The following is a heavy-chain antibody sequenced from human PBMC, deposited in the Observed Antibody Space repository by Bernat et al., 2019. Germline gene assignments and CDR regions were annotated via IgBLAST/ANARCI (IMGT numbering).Heavy chain of an antibody. Sequence: EVQLLESGGGLVQPGGSLRLSWAASGCTFSSYAMSWVRQAPGKGLEWVAAISGSGGSTYYADSVKGRFTISRANSKNTLYLQMNSLRAEDPAVSYCAKAAAVYGFFYWGQGPLVTVSS. CDR1: GCTFSSYA. CDR2: ISGSGGST. CDR3: AKAAAVYGFFY. D-gene: IGHD5/OR15-5a*01. J-gene: IGHJ4*02. V-gene: IGHV3-23*01.